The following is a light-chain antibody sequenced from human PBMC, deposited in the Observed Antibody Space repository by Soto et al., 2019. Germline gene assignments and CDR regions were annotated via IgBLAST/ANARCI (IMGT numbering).Light chain of an antibody. CDR2: AAS. Sequence: DIQVTQSPSSLSASVGDRVTITCRASQIISSYLNWYQQKPGKAPKLLIYAASSLQSGVPSRFTGTESGTDFTLAITSLQPEDFATYYCQQSYSTPWTFGQGTKLEIK. J-gene: IGKJ2*01. CDR3: QQSYSTPWT. CDR1: QIISSY. V-gene: IGKV1-39*01.